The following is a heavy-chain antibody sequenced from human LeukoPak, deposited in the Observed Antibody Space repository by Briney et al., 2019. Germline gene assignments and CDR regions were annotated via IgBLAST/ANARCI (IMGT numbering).Heavy chain of an antibody. V-gene: IGHV3-33*01. CDR1: GFTFSNYG. CDR2: IWFDGNNK. CDR3: ARGSYGSGNYYNVVY. D-gene: IGHD3-10*01. J-gene: IGHJ4*02. Sequence: GGSLRLSCAASGFTFSNYGIHWVRQAPGKGLGWVAVIWFDGNNKYYADSVKGRFTISRDDSNNTLYLQMNSLRAEDAALYYCARGSYGSGNYYNVVYWGQGTLVTVSS.